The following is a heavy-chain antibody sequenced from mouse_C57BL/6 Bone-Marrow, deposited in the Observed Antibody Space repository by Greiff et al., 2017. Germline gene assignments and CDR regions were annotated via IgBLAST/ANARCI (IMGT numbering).Heavy chain of an antibody. D-gene: IGHD4-1*01. J-gene: IGHJ2*01. CDR1: GFTFSSYA. V-gene: IGHV5-4*01. CDR2: ISDGGSYT. Sequence: EVNVVESGGGLVKPGGSLKLSCAASGFTFSSYAMSWVRQTPEKRLEWVATISDGGSYTYYPDNVKGRFTISRDNAKNNLYLQMSHLKSEDTAMYYCARDLGEAFDWGQGTTLTVSS. CDR3: ARDLGEAFD.